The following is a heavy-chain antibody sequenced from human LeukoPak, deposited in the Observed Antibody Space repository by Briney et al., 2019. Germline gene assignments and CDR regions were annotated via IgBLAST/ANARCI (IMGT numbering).Heavy chain of an antibody. D-gene: IGHD2-15*01. CDR2: IYYSGNT. CDR1: GGSISSGGYY. Sequence: TLSLTCTVSGGSISSGGYYWSWIRQHPGKGLEWIAYIYYSGNTYYNPSLKSRVTISVDTSKNQFSLKLSSVTAADTAVYYCAREYCSGGSCPVDNWGQGTLVTVSS. CDR3: AREYCSGGSCPVDN. J-gene: IGHJ4*02. V-gene: IGHV4-31*03.